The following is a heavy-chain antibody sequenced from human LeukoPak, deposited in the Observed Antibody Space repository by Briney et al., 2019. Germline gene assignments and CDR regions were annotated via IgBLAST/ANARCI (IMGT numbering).Heavy chain of an antibody. CDR3: AGGGGNFDY. CDR2: IKQDGSEK. D-gene: IGHD3-16*01. J-gene: IGHJ4*02. Sequence: GGSLRLSCAASGFIFSEYWMNWVRQAPGKGLEWVTNIKQDGSEKYYVDSVKGRFTISRDNAKNSLYLQMNSLRAEDTAVYYCAGGGGNFDYWGQGTLVTVSS. CDR1: GFIFSEYW. V-gene: IGHV3-7*04.